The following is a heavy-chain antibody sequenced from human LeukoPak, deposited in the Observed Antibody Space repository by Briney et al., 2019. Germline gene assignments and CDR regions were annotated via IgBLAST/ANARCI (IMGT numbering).Heavy chain of an antibody. V-gene: IGHV4-38-2*01. Sequence: SESLCLTPAVSRYSLSRGYYWGWIRQPPGKGLDWMGNIYHSGSTYYNPPLRSRVTLSVDTSKNHFSLKMSSVTGADTAVYYCARGMPWAVVVIAAGFDYWGQGTLVAVSS. CDR1: RYSLSRGYY. CDR3: ARGMPWAVVVIAAGFDY. J-gene: IGHJ4*02. CDR2: IYHSGST. D-gene: IGHD2-15*01.